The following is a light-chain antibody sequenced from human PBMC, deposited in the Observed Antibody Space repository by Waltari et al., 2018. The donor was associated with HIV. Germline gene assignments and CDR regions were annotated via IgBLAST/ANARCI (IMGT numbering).Light chain of an antibody. CDR3: VGWDGSLSGYV. V-gene: IGLV1-47*01. CDR1: SSNIGNDN. CDR2: KNY. Sequence: QSVLTQPPSASGTPGQTVTISCSGSSSNIGNDNVYWYQQLPGMTPKLLIYKNYQPPSGVPGRFSGSKSGTSASLASSGLRSEDEADYYCVGWDGSLSGYVFGAGTKVTVL. J-gene: IGLJ1*01.